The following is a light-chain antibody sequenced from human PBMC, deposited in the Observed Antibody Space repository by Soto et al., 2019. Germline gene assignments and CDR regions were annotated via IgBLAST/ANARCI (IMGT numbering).Light chain of an antibody. Sequence: QTVVTQPPSASGTPGQRVTISCSGSNSNVGSNTVDWYQQLPGTAPKLLIYHNNQRPSGVPDRLSGSKSGTSASLAISGLQSEDEADYYCAAWDDSLNAVVFGGGTKATVL. V-gene: IGLV1-44*01. CDR3: AAWDDSLNAVV. J-gene: IGLJ2*01. CDR2: HNN. CDR1: NSNVGSNT.